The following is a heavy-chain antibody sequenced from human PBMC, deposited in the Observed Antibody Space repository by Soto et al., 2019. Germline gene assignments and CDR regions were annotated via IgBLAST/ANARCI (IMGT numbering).Heavy chain of an antibody. V-gene: IGHV1-18*01. D-gene: IGHD3-16*01. CDR2: INPYNGNT. CDR3: ARDLGAQMVDY. Sequence: QVQLVQSGAEVKKPGASVKVSCKASGYTFTSYGISWVRQAPGQGLEWMGWINPYNGNTKYAQKLQGRVTMTTDTSTSTAYVELRSLRPDDTAVYYCARDLGAQMVDYWGQGTLVTVSS. CDR1: GYTFTSYG. J-gene: IGHJ4*02.